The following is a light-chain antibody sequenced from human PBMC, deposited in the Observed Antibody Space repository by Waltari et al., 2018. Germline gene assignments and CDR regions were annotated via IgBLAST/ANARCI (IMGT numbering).Light chain of an antibody. Sequence: QMTQSPSTLSASIGDGVSTTCRASRNINADLAWYQQKPGKAPKLLIYQASSLDSGVPSRFSGSGSGTIFTLTVDSLQPEDFATYYCHNYNNYPSTFGQGTKVEI. J-gene: IGKJ2*01. CDR1: RNINAD. CDR2: QAS. V-gene: IGKV1-5*03. CDR3: HNYNNYPST.